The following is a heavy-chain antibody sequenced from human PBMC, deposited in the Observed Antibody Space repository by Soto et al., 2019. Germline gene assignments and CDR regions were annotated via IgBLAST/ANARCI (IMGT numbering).Heavy chain of an antibody. D-gene: IGHD6-19*01. Sequence: GGSLRLSCAASGFTFSSYAMHWVRQAPGKGLEWVAVISYDGSNKYHADSVKGRFTISRDNSKNTLYLQMNSLRAEDTAVYYCAKKVAGTIDYYYGMDVWGQGTTVTVSS. J-gene: IGHJ6*02. V-gene: IGHV3-30-3*01. CDR2: ISYDGSNK. CDR1: GFTFSSYA. CDR3: AKKVAGTIDYYYGMDV.